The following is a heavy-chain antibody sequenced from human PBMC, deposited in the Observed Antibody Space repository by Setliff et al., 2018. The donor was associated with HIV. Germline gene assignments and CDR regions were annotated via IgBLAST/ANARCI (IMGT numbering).Heavy chain of an antibody. CDR2: IHYSGTT. V-gene: IGHV4-31*01. CDR1: GGSISSSAYY. J-gene: IGHJ5*02. CDR3: ARHYEYLESSWLDP. D-gene: IGHD3-3*01. Sequence: SETLSLTCSISGGSISSSAYYWTWIRQHPGKGLEWIGQIHYSGTTYYNPSLKSQFVISRDTFKNEFSLKLNSVTAADTAIYYCARHYEYLESSWLDPWGQGTQVTVSS.